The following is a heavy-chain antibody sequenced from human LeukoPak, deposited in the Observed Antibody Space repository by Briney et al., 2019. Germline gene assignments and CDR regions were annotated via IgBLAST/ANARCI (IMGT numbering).Heavy chain of an antibody. CDR2: IIPIFGTA. CDR3: VTGLYNGSYRY. J-gene: IGHJ4*02. V-gene: IGHV1-69*05. D-gene: IGHD1-26*01. CDR1: GGTFSSYA. Sequence: SVKVSCKASGGTFSSYAISWVRQAPGQGLEWMGGIIPIFGTANYAQKFQGRVTITTDESTSTAYMELSSLRSEDTAVYYCVTGLYNGSYRYWGQGTMVTVSS.